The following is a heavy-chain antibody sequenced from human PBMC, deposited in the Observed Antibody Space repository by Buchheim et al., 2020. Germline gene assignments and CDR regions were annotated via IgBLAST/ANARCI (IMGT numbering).Heavy chain of an antibody. D-gene: IGHD3-22*01. CDR3: ARDRPGSSGYGWVYYYGMDV. CDR1: GFTFSSYG. J-gene: IGHJ6*02. CDR2: IWYDGSNK. V-gene: IGHV3-33*01. Sequence: QVQLVESGGGVVQPGRSLRLSCAASGFTFSSYGMHWVRQAPGKGLEWVAVIWYDGSNKYYADSVKGRFTISRDNSKNTLYLQMNSLGAEDTAVYYCARDRPGSSGYGWVYYYGMDVWGQGTT.